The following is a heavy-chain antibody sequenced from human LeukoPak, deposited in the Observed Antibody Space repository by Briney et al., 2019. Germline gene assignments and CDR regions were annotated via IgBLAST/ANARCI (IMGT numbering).Heavy chain of an antibody. CDR1: GFTFSSYW. Sequence: GGSLRLSCAASGFTFSSYWMNWARQAPGKGLEWVASINHNGSVNYYVDSVKGRFTISRDNAKNSLYLQMSNLRAEDTAMYFCARGGGLDVWGQGATVTVSS. J-gene: IGHJ6*02. CDR2: INHNGSVN. D-gene: IGHD3-16*01. CDR3: ARGGGLDV. V-gene: IGHV3-7*03.